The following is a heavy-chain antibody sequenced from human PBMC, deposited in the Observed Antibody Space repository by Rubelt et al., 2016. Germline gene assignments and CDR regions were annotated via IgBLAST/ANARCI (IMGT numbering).Heavy chain of an antibody. CDR2: VYSSGRT. D-gene: IGHD4-17*01. CDR1: DGSVSSSTYC. V-gene: IGHV4-39*07. J-gene: IGHJ4*02. CDR3: ARGRDGDRMGC. Sequence: QLQLQESGPGLVKPSETLSLTCTVSDGSVSSSTYCWGWVRQPPGKGLEWIGSVYSSGRTNYNPSLESRVTISVDTSKNQCSLKLSSVAAADTAVYYCARGRDGDRMGCWGQGTLVTVSS.